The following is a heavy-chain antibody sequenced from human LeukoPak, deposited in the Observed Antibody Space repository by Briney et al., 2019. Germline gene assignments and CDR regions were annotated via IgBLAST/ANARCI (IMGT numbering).Heavy chain of an antibody. Sequence: GGSLRLSRAASGLTVSSTYMSWVRQAPGKGLEWVSLISSSGSTYYTDSVKGRFTISRDNSKNTLFLQMNSLTDEDTAMYYCTRTFLSADGYKVGYFDYWGQGTLVTVSS. CDR1: GLTVSSTY. J-gene: IGHJ4*02. CDR3: TRTFLSADGYKVGYFDY. CDR2: ISSSGST. V-gene: IGHV3-53*01. D-gene: IGHD5-24*01.